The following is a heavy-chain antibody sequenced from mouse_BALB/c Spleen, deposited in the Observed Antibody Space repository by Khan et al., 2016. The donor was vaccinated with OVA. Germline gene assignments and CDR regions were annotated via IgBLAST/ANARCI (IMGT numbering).Heavy chain of an antibody. CDR3: ARAYYRYEGYYAMDY. CDR2: IWGGGGT. Sequence: VELVESGPGLVAPSQSLSITCTVSGFSLSRYNIHWVRQPPGKGLEWLGMIWGGGGTDYISTLKSRLSISKDNSKNQVFLKMNSLQTDDTAMYVCARAYYRYEGYYAMDYWGQGTSVTVSS. D-gene: IGHD2-14*01. V-gene: IGHV2-6-4*01. CDR1: GFSLSRYN. J-gene: IGHJ4*01.